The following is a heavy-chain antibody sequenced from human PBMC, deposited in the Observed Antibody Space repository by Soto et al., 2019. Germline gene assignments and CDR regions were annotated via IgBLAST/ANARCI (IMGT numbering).Heavy chain of an antibody. Sequence: EVQLVESGGGLVQPGESLRLSCVASGFTFTNYWMHWVRQAPGKGLEWVSRINPDWSITSHGDSVKGRFTISRDNAKNTLNLQMRNLRSKDTAVYYCARVLRRYSYMDVWGKGTTVTVSS. CDR1: GFTFTNYW. J-gene: IGHJ6*03. V-gene: IGHV3-74*01. CDR3: ARVLRRYSYMDV. CDR2: INPDWSIT.